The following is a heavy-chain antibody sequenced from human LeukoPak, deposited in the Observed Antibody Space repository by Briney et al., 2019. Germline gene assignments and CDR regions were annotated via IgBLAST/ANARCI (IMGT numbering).Heavy chain of an antibody. J-gene: IGHJ6*03. CDR2: IYTSGGT. Sequence: PLSLTCTVSGGPISIGSYYWSWIRQPAGKGLEWIGRIYTSGGTNYNPSLQSRLTISVDPSKNQFSLKLSSVTAADTAVYYCARVGTVVTYTGLHYYFMVVWGKGTTVTVSS. CDR1: GGPISIGSYY. CDR3: ARVGTVVTYTGLHYYFMVV. D-gene: IGHD4-23*01. V-gene: IGHV4-61*02.